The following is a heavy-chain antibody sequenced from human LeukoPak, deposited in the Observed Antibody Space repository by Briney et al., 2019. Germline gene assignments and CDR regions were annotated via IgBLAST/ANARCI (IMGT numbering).Heavy chain of an antibody. CDR3: ARCLWFGEFDLPDDY. J-gene: IGHJ4*02. Sequence: ASVKVSCKASGYSFTGYYMRWVRQAPGQGLEWMGIINPSGGSTNYAQKFQGRVTITADESTSTAYMELSSLRSEDTAVYYCARCLWFGEFDLPDDYWGQGTLVTVSS. CDR2: INPSGGST. CDR1: GYSFTGYY. D-gene: IGHD3-10*01. V-gene: IGHV1-46*01.